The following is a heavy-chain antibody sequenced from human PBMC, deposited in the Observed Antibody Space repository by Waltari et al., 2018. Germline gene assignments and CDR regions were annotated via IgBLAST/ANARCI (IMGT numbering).Heavy chain of an antibody. CDR2: IYNFGST. D-gene: IGHD2-8*02. CDR1: GFTFSNYD. Sequence: VQLLESGGGLVQPGGSLRLSCAASGFTFSNYDMSWVRQAPGKGLEWVSVIYNFGSTNYGESVKGRFTISRDNSKNALYLQMNSLRAEDTAVYYCAKDGGGVTFDIWGQGTMVTVSS. J-gene: IGHJ3*02. V-gene: IGHV3-23*03. CDR3: AKDGGGVTFDI.